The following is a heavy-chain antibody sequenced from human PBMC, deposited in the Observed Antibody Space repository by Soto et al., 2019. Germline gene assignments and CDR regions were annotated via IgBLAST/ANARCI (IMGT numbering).Heavy chain of an antibody. CDR3: AKSRWNSPQFLDY. CDR1: GFTFSSYA. V-gene: IGHV3-23*01. J-gene: IGHJ4*02. Sequence: HPGGSLRLSCAASGFTFSSYAMSWVRQAPGKGLEWVSAISGSGGSTYYADSVKGRFTISRDNSKNTLYLQMNSLRAEDTAVYYCAKSRWNSPQFLDYWGQGTLVTVSS. D-gene: IGHD1-1*01. CDR2: ISGSGGST.